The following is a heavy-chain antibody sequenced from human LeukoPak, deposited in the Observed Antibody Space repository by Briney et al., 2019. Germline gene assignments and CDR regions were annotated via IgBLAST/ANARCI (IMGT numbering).Heavy chain of an antibody. D-gene: IGHD3-10*01. CDR3: ARWVPGWGAFDI. CDR1: GYTFTGYY. Sequence: ASVKVSCKASGYTFTGYYMHWVRQAPGQGLEWMGIINPSGGSTSYAQKFQGRVTMTRDTSTSTVYMELNNLRSEDTAVYYCARWVPGWGAFDIWGQGTMVTVSS. CDR2: INPSGGST. J-gene: IGHJ3*02. V-gene: IGHV1-46*01.